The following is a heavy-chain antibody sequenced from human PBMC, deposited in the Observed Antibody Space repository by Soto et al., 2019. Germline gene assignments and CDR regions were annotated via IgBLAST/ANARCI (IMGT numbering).Heavy chain of an antibody. V-gene: IGHV3-74*01. CDR3: ARGPSGWYGFDY. CDR2: INSDGSTT. D-gene: IGHD6-19*01. Sequence: EVQLVESGGGLVQPGGSLRLSCADSGFIISSNWMHWVRQAPGTGLVWVSRINSDGSTTSYADSVKGRFTISRDNAKNTLYLQMNSLRAEDTAVYYCARGPSGWYGFDYWGQGTLVTVSS. CDR1: GFIISSNW. J-gene: IGHJ4*02.